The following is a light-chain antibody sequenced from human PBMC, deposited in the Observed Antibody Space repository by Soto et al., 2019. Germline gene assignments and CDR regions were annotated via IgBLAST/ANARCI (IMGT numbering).Light chain of an antibody. CDR1: QSVSSSN. CDR2: GAS. J-gene: IGKJ1*01. Sequence: IVLTHSPCTLSLSPLYRATLYFMSSQSVSSSNLAWYQQKRGQSPRLLIYGASSRATGIPDRFSGSGSGPDFTLTISRLEPEDFAVYFCQHYGSSPWTFGQGTKVDIK. CDR3: QHYGSSPWT. V-gene: IGKV3-20*01.